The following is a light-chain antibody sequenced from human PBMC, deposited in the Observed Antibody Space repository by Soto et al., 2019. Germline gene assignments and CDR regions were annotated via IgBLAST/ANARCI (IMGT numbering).Light chain of an antibody. CDR1: SGHSSYA. J-gene: IGLJ3*02. V-gene: IGLV4-69*01. CDR3: QTWGTGIWV. Sequence: VLTQSPSASASLGASVKLTCTLSSGHSSYAIAWHQQQPEKGPRYLMKLNSDGSHSKGDGIPDRFSGSSSGAERYLTISGLQSEDEADYYCQTWGTGIWVFGGGTKLTVL. CDR2: LNSDGSH.